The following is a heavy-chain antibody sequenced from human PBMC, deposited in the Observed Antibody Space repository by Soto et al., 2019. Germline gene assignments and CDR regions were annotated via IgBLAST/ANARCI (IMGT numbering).Heavy chain of an antibody. CDR1: GFTFIIYA. D-gene: IGHD5-12*01. CDR2: VSTNGGTS. CDR3: VKDRAPRDGYKTQPGS. V-gene: IGHV3-64D*06. Sequence: GGSLRLSCSASGFTFIIYAIHFFGHSPVKGREYVSAVSTNGGTSYYADSVKGRFTISRDNSRNTLYLQMNSLRPEDTAVYYCVKDRAPRDGYKTQPGSWGLGTLVT. J-gene: IGHJ5*02.